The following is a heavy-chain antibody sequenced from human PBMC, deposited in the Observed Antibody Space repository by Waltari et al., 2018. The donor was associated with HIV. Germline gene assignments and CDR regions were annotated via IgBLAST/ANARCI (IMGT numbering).Heavy chain of an antibody. D-gene: IGHD6-6*01. Sequence: QVQLVQSGAEVKKPGSSVKVSCKASGGPFSSYAISWVRQATGQGLEWMGGIIPIFGTANYAQKFQGRVTITADESTSTAYMELSSLRSEDTAVYYCARALASSGYYYYGMDVWGQGTTVTVSS. J-gene: IGHJ6*02. CDR1: GGPFSSYA. CDR2: IIPIFGTA. V-gene: IGHV1-69*01. CDR3: ARALASSGYYYYGMDV.